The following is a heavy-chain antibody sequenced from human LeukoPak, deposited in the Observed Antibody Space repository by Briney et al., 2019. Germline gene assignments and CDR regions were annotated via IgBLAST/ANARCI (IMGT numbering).Heavy chain of an antibody. V-gene: IGHV3-23*01. CDR3: AKDLCRDQWCVPWGFDY. J-gene: IGHJ4*02. CDR2: ISYSGGYT. CDR1: GFTFSSYA. D-gene: IGHD2-8*01. Sequence: PGGPLKLSCAASGFTFSSYAMSWVRQAPGKGLEWVSAISYSGGYTYYTDSVKGRFTISRDNSNNTLYLQMNSLRAEDTAVYYCAKDLCRDQWCVPWGFDYWGQGTRVTVSS.